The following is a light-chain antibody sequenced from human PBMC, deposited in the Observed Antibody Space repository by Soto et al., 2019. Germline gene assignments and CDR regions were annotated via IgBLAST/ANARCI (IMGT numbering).Light chain of an antibody. CDR3: QSYDSSLSGSL. CDR1: SSNIGAGYD. Sequence: QSVLTQPPSVSGAPGQRVTISCTGSSSNIGAGYDVHWYQQLPGTAPKLLIFANSNRPSGVPDRFSGSQSGTSASLAITGLQAEDEADYYCQSYDSSLSGSLFGGGTKLTVL. J-gene: IGLJ2*01. V-gene: IGLV1-40*01. CDR2: ANS.